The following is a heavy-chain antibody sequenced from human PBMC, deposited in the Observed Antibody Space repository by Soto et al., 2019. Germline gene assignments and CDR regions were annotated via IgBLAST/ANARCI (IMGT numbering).Heavy chain of an antibody. CDR3: AKGLRGGYPGSRIFDY. Sequence: GGSLRLSCAASGFSFSTYAMNWVRQAPGKGLEWVSVISDSGGDTKFADSVKGRFSMSRDNSKNTLYLQMDSLRAEDTAVYYCAKGLRGGYPGSRIFDYWGQGTPVTVSS. D-gene: IGHD3-10*01. V-gene: IGHV3-23*01. CDR2: ISDSGGDT. J-gene: IGHJ4*02. CDR1: GFSFSTYA.